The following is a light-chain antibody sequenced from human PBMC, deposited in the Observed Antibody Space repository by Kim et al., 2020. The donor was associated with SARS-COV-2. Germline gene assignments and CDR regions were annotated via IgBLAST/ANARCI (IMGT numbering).Light chain of an antibody. Sequence: QSVLTQPPSVSGAPGQRVTISCTGSSSTIGAGYDVHWYQQLPGAAPKLLIFGNTRRPSGVPDRFSGSKSGTSASLAITGLQAEDEADYFCQSYDSMSGSRVFGGGTKLTVL. CDR3: QSYDSMSGSRV. J-gene: IGLJ2*01. CDR2: GNT. V-gene: IGLV1-40*01. CDR1: SSTIGAGYD.